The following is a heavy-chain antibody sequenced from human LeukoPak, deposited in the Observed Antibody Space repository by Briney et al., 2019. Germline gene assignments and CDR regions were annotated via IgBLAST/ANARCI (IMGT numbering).Heavy chain of an antibody. V-gene: IGHV3-30*02. CDR3: AKDRGYSGYDPTDY. D-gene: IGHD5-12*01. CDR2: IRYDGSNK. J-gene: IGHJ4*02. CDR1: GFTFSSYG. Sequence: PGGSLRLSCAASGFTFSSYGMHWVRQAPGKGLEWVAFIRYDGSNKYYADSVKGRFTISRDNSKNTLYLQMNSLRAEGTAVYYCAKDRGYSGYDPTDYWGQGTLVTVSS.